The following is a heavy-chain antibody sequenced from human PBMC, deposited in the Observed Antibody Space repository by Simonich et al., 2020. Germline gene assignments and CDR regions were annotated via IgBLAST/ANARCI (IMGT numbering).Heavy chain of an antibody. CDR1: GGSFSGYY. CDR3: AMRILNYDY. V-gene: IGHV4-34*01. Sequence: QVQLQQWGAGLLKPSEPLSLTCAVYGGSFSGYYWSWIRQPPGTGLEWIGEINHSERTNYNPALKSRVTRSVDTSKNQFSLKLSSVTAADTAVYYCAMRILNYDYWGQGTLVTVSS. J-gene: IGHJ4*02. CDR2: INHSERT.